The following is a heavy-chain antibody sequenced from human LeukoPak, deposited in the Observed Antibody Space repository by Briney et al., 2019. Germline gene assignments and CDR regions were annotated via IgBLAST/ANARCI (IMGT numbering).Heavy chain of an antibody. Sequence: GGSLRLSCAASGFTISSCEMSWVLQAPGKGLEWVSYISSSGSTIYYADSVKGRFTISRDNAKNSLYLQMNSLRAEDTAVYYCAGGLAAAHYYYYMEVWGKGTTVTVSS. J-gene: IGHJ6*03. CDR3: AGGLAAAHYYYYMEV. CDR2: ISSSGSTI. CDR1: GFTISSCE. V-gene: IGHV3-48*03. D-gene: IGHD6-13*01.